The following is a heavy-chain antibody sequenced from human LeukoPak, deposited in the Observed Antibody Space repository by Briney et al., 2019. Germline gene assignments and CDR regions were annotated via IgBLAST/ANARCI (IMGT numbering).Heavy chain of an antibody. D-gene: IGHD3-10*01. V-gene: IGHV3-30*18. CDR1: GFTFSSFD. Sequence: GRSLRLSCAASGFTFSSFDMHWVRQAPGKGLEWVALISSDGSNKYYADSVKGRFTISRDNSRDTLYLQMNSLRVEDTAAYYCAKSSNYGGAYFDYWGQGTLVIVSS. CDR3: AKSSNYGGAYFDY. CDR2: ISSDGSNK. J-gene: IGHJ4*02.